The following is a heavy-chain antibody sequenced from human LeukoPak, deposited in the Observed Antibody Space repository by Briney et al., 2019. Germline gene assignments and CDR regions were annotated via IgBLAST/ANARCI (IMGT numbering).Heavy chain of an antibody. Sequence: SETLSLTCTVSGGSISTYYWSWVRQPAGKGLEWIGRIFTSGITNYNPSLKSRVTVSVDTSKNQFSLKLNSVTAADTAVYYCAKTPRFGEFDDYWGQGTLVTVSS. J-gene: IGHJ4*02. CDR3: AKTPRFGEFDDY. D-gene: IGHD3-10*01. CDR2: IFTSGIT. CDR1: GGSISTYY. V-gene: IGHV4-4*07.